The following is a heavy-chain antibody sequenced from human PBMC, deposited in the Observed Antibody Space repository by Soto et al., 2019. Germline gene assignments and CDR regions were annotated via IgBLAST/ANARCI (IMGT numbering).Heavy chain of an antibody. V-gene: IGHV1-18*01. J-gene: IGHJ4*02. CDR1: GYTFTSYG. CDR2: ISAYNGNT. D-gene: IGHD3-22*01. Sequence: ASVKVSCKASGYTFTSYGISWVRQAPGQGLEWMGWISAYNGNTNYAQKLQGRVTMTTDTSTSTAYMELRSLRSDDTAVYYCARKARNYYDSSGLDYWGQGTLVTVSS. CDR3: ARKARNYYDSSGLDY.